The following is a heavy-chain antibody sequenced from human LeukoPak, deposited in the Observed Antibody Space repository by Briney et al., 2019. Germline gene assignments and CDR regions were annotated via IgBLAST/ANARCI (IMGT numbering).Heavy chain of an antibody. J-gene: IGHJ3*02. Sequence: GRSLRLSCAASGFTFSSYSMNWVRQAPGKGLEWVPSISSSSSYIYYADSVKGRFTISRDNAKNSLYLQMNSLRAEDTAVYYCARDRRIASVVVVAASFAFDIWGQGTMVTVSS. CDR2: ISSSSSYI. CDR1: GFTFSSYS. D-gene: IGHD2-15*01. CDR3: ARDRRIASVVVVAASFAFDI. V-gene: IGHV3-21*01.